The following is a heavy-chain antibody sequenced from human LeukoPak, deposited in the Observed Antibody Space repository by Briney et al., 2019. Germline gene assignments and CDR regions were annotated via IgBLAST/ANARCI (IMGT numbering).Heavy chain of an antibody. CDR3: ARGDLVGATSY. CDR2: INPSGGST. CDR1: GYTFTIYY. V-gene: IGHV1-46*01. J-gene: IGHJ4*02. Sequence: ASVRVSCKASGYTFTIYYMHWVRQAPGQGLEWMGIINPSGGSTSYAQKFQGRVTMTRDTSTSTVYMELSSLRSEGTAVYYCARGDLVGATSYWGQGTLVTVSS. D-gene: IGHD1-26*01.